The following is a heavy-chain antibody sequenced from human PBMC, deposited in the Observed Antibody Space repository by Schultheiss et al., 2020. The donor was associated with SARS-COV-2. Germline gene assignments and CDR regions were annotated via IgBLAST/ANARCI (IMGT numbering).Heavy chain of an antibody. V-gene: IGHV4-34*01. CDR3: SRGRGPAYLNGSALVTSDC. Sequence: SETLSLSCAVYGESFSDDSWTWIRQPPGKGLEWIGEIHHSETTNYNPSLKSRVTISLNTSKNQLSLKLTSVTAADTAVYYCSRGRGPAYLNGSALVTSDCWGQGTLVTVSS. D-gene: IGHD2-21*02. CDR1: GESFSDDS. J-gene: IGHJ4*02. CDR2: IHHSETT.